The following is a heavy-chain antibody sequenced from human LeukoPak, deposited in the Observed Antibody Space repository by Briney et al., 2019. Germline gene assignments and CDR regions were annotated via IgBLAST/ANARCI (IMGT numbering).Heavy chain of an antibody. CDR3: ARGGPEYYDFWSGYYTGSGDYGMDV. D-gene: IGHD3-3*01. CDR2: ISYDGSNK. Sequence: GRSLRLSCAASGFTFSSYAMHWVRQAPGKGLEWVAVISYDGSNKYYADSVKGRFTISRDNSKNTLYLQMNSLRAEDTAVYYCARGGPEYYDFWSGYYTGSGDYGMDVWGQGTTVTVSS. CDR1: GFTFSSYA. V-gene: IGHV3-30-3*01. J-gene: IGHJ6*02.